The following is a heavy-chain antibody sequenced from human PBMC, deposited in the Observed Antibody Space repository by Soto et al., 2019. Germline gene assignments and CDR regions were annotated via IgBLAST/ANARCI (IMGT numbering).Heavy chain of an antibody. CDR1: GGSTSSDNY. V-gene: IGHV4-30-4*01. CDR3: AREGGESSDGLYYFDS. Sequence: TVSLTCTGSGGSTSSDNYWSWIRHAPVKGLEWIGHIYYSGNTDYNPSLKSRLAISIDTSKNQFSLKLSSVTAADTAVYFCAREGGESSDGLYYFDSWGQGSLVTVSS. J-gene: IGHJ4*02. D-gene: IGHD3-16*01. CDR2: IYYSGNT.